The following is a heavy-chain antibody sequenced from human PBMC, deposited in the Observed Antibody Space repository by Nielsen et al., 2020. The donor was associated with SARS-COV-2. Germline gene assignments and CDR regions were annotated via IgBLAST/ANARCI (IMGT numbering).Heavy chain of an antibody. Sequence: SETLSLTCTVSGGSISSGGYHWGWIRQPPGKGLEWIGSIYYSGSTYYNPSLKSRVTISVDTSKNQFSLKLSSVTAADTAVYYCAIPSTGDGAFDIWGQGTMVTVSS. J-gene: IGHJ3*02. CDR3: AIPSTGDGAFDI. CDR2: IYYSGST. CDR1: GGSISSGGYH. V-gene: IGHV4-39*01. D-gene: IGHD1-14*01.